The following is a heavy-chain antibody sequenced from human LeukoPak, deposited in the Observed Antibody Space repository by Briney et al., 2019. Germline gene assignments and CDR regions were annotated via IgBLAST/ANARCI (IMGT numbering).Heavy chain of an antibody. CDR3: AKHLRATNTYIFFGSVV. Sequence: GGSLRLSCEATALTFKDYGMHWVRQPPGKGLEWASGINWNGGGTGYADSVKGRFTISRDNPKSSLYLQMTSLRPEDTALYYCAKHLRATNTYIFFGSVVWGQGTTVTVSS. V-gene: IGHV3-9*01. J-gene: IGHJ6*02. CDR2: INWNGGGT. CDR1: ALTFKDYG. D-gene: IGHD1-26*01.